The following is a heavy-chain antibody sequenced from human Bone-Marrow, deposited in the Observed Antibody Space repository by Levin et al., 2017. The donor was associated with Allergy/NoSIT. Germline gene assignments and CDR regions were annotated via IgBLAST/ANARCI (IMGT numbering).Heavy chain of an antibody. V-gene: IGHV5-51*01. CDR3: ATQAAGPDAFDV. CDR1: GDIFSNYW. CDR2: IYPDDSDT. J-gene: IGHJ3*01. D-gene: IGHD6-13*01. Sequence: GESLKISCKDSGDIFSNYWVAWVRQMPGKGLEWMGSIYPDDSDTRYSPSFQGQVTISVDTSITTAYLQWSSLKASDTAMYYCATQAAGPDAFDVWGPGTMVTVSS.